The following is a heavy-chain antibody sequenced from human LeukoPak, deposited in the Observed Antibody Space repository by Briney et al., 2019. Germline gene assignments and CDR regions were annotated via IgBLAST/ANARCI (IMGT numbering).Heavy chain of an antibody. J-gene: IGHJ4*02. V-gene: IGHV4-38-2*02. D-gene: IGHD3-10*01. CDR2: IYHSGST. Sequence: KPSETLSLTCTVSGYSISSGYYWGWIRQPPGKGLEWIGSIYHSGSTNYNPSLKSRVTISVDTSKNQFSLKLSSVTAADTAVYYCAREHPYGSGNPGDFDYWGQGTLVTVSS. CDR3: AREHPYGSGNPGDFDY. CDR1: GYSISSGYY.